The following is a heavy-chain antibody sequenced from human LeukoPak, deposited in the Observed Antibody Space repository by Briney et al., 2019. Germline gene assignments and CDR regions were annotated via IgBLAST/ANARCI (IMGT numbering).Heavy chain of an antibody. D-gene: IGHD4-11*01. Sequence: SETLSLTCAVYGVSFSGYYWSWIRQPPGKGLEWIGEINHSGSTNYSPSLKSRVTISVDTSKNQFSLKLSSVTAADTAVYYCARGRLHWFDPWGQGTLVTVSS. V-gene: IGHV4-34*01. CDR3: ARGRLHWFDP. CDR1: GVSFSGYY. J-gene: IGHJ5*02. CDR2: INHSGST.